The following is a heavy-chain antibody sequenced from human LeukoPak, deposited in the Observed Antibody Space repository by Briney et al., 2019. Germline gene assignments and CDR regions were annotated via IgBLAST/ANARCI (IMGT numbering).Heavy chain of an antibody. CDR2: INHSGST. CDR1: GGSFSGYY. V-gene: IGHV4-34*01. Sequence: SETLSLTCAVYGGSFSGYYWSWIRQPPGKGLEWIGEINHSGSTNYNPSLKSRVTISVDTSKNQFSLKLSSVTAADTAVYYCAGPRKYDFDYWGQGTLVTVSS. CDR3: AGPRKYDFDY. D-gene: IGHD2/OR15-2a*01. J-gene: IGHJ4*02.